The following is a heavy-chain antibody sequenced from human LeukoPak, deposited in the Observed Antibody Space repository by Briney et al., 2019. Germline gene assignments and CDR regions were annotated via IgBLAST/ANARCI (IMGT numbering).Heavy chain of an antibody. J-gene: IGHJ4*02. D-gene: IGHD5-24*01. CDR3: ARHGDGYNHFDY. CDR2: IYYSGST. Sequence: SETLSLTCTVSGGSISSSSYYWGWIRQPPGKGLEWIGSIYYSGSTYYNPSLKSRVTISVDTSKNQFSLKLSSVTAADTAVYYCARHGDGYNHFDYWGQGTLVTVSS. CDR1: GGSISSSSYY. V-gene: IGHV4-39*01.